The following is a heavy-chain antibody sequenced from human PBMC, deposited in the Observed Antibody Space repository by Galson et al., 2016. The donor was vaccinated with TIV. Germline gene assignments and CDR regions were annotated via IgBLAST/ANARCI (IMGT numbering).Heavy chain of an antibody. Sequence: SLRLSCATSGITFTSYGIHWVRQAPGKGLEWLAVMSHDGNKENYADSVRGRFTMSRDVPKSTLYLQMGSLEVEDTAVYFCAKDRLWEEWLEPLDLWGMGTMGTVSS. CDR1: GITFTSYG. J-gene: IGHJ5*02. CDR2: MSHDGNKE. D-gene: IGHD6-19*01. CDR3: AKDRLWEEWLEPLDL. V-gene: IGHV3-33*03.